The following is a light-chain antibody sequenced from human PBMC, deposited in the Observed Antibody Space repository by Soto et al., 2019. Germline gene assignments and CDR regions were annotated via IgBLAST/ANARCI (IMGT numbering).Light chain of an antibody. J-gene: IGLJ1*01. Sequence: SVLTQPASGSGSPGQSIASSCTGTSSDVGSYNLVSWYQQHPGKAPKLMIYEVSKRPSGVSNRFSGSKSGNTASLTISGLQAEDEADYYCCSYAGSSTFPYVFGTGTKVTVL. CDR3: CSYAGSSTFPYV. CDR1: SSDVGSYNL. V-gene: IGLV2-23*02. CDR2: EVS.